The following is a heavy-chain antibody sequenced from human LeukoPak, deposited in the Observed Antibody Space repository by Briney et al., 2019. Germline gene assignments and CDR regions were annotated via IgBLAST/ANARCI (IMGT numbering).Heavy chain of an antibody. CDR3: TRDRGAYNLYDY. CDR2: IRSKAYGETA. Sequence: HPGGSLRISCTASGFTFGDYAMSWIRQAPGKGLEWVGFIRSKAYGETADYAASVKGRFTISRDDSKAIAYLQMNSLKTEDTAVYHCTRDRGAYNLYDYWGQGTLVTVSS. J-gene: IGHJ4*02. CDR1: GFTFGDYA. D-gene: IGHD1-1*01. V-gene: IGHV3-49*03.